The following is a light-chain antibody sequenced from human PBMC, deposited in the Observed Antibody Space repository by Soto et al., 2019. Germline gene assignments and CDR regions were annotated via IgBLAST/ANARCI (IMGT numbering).Light chain of an antibody. CDR2: ESS. CDR3: QQYDDLPVT. Sequence: MQMTQSPSSLSASVGDIATITCHVTHDITNYVNWYQQKAGKAPKLLIYESSNLEPGVPSKVSGSGSGTDFSFTISSLQPEDIATYFCQQYDDLPVTVGGGTKVVIK. CDR1: HDITNY. J-gene: IGKJ4*01. V-gene: IGKV1-33*01.